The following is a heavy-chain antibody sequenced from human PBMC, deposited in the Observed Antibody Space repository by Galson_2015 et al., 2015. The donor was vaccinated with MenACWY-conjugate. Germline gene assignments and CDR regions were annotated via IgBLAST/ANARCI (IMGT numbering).Heavy chain of an antibody. V-gene: IGHV3-30*03. D-gene: IGHD6-19*01. Sequence: SLRLSCAASGFTFSSYGMHWVRQAPGKGLEWVAVISYDGSNKYYADSVKGRFTISRDNSKNTLCLQMNSLRAEDTAVYYCARDRTRFNSGWYGAFDIWGQGTMVTISS. CDR1: GFTFSSYG. CDR2: ISYDGSNK. CDR3: ARDRTRFNSGWYGAFDI. J-gene: IGHJ3*02.